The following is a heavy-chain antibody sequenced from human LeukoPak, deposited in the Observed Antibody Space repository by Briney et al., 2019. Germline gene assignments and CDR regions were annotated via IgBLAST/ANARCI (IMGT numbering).Heavy chain of an antibody. CDR2: IFYTGDS. D-gene: IGHD2-21*01. V-gene: IGHV4-59*08. Sequence: PSETLSLTCTVSGVSSSSSYWSWIRQPPGKGLEWIGYIFYTGDSNHNPSFKSRVSISLDTSKDQISLKLSSVIAADTAVYYCARHRFASPLDSWGQGTLVTVSS. CDR3: ARHRFASPLDS. J-gene: IGHJ4*02. CDR1: GVSSSSSY.